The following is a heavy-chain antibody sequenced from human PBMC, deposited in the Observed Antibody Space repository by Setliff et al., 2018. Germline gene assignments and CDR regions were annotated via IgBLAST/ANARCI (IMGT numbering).Heavy chain of an antibody. CDR3: ARDRSAYSYGLDV. Sequence: SETLSLTCTVSGGSIRSGSFYWSWVRQSAEKGLEWIGRVHASGSPNYNPSFKGRVTISLDTSKNQFALHLKSVTAADTAVYYCARDRSAYSYGLDVWGQGTTVTVSS. V-gene: IGHV4-61*02. CDR2: VHASGSP. D-gene: IGHD2-15*01. J-gene: IGHJ6*02. CDR1: GGSIRSGSFY.